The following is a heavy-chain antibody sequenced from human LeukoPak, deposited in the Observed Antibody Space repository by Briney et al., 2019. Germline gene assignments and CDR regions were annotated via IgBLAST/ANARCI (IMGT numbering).Heavy chain of an antibody. CDR2: ISGSGGNT. Sequence: GGSLRLSCAASGFTFSSYVMTWVRQAPGKGLEWVSAISGSGGNTYYADSVKGRFTISRDNSKNTLYLQMNSLRAEDTAVYYCAKDQYYYGSGSSHPPGNFDYWGQGTLVTVSS. V-gene: IGHV3-23*01. D-gene: IGHD3-10*01. J-gene: IGHJ4*02. CDR3: AKDQYYYGSGSSHPPGNFDY. CDR1: GFTFSSYV.